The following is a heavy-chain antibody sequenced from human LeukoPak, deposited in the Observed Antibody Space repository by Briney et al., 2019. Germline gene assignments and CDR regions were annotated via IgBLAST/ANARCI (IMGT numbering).Heavy chain of an antibody. J-gene: IGHJ4*02. Sequence: GGSLRLSCAASGFTFSSYAMHWVRQAPGKGLEWVAVISYDGSNKYYADSVKGRFTISRDNSKNTLYLQMNSPRAEDTAVYYCARVYSSSWYPSFDYWGQGTLVTVSS. V-gene: IGHV3-30*04. CDR3: ARVYSSSWYPSFDY. CDR1: GFTFSSYA. CDR2: ISYDGSNK. D-gene: IGHD6-13*01.